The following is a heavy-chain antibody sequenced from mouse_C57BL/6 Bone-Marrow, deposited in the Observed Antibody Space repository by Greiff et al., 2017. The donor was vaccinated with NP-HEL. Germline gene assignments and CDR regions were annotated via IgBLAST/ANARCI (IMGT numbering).Heavy chain of an antibody. D-gene: IGHD4-1*01. V-gene: IGHV5-17*01. CDR1: GFTFSDYG. CDR2: ISSGSSTI. J-gene: IGHJ2*01. CDR3: AREVWDGRIDY. Sequence: EVKLMESGGGLVKPGGSLKLSCAASGFTFSDYGMHWVRQAPEKGLEWVAYISSGSSTIYYADTVKGRFTISRDNAKNTLFLQMTSLRSEDTAMYYCAREVWDGRIDYWGQGTTLTVSS.